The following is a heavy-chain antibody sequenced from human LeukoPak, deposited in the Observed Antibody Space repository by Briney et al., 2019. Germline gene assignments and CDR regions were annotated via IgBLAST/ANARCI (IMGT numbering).Heavy chain of an antibody. D-gene: IGHD2-2*01. CDR1: GGTFSSYA. V-gene: IGHV1-69*04. J-gene: IGHJ3*02. CDR3: ARAAVPAAKNDAFDI. Sequence: SVKVSCKASGGTFSSYAISWVRQAPGQGLEWMGRIIPIFGIANYAQKFQGRVTITADKSTSTAYMELSCLRSEDTAVYYCARAAVPAAKNDAFDIWGQGTMVTVSS. CDR2: IIPIFGIA.